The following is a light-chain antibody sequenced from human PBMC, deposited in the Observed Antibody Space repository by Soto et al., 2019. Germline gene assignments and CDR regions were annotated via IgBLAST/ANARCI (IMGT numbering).Light chain of an antibody. CDR3: QVWDSTSDHYV. CDR1: SIGTKS. CDR2: DDT. Sequence: ELTQPPSVSVAPGQTATITCGGNSIGTKSVHWYQQKPGQAPVLVVYDDTDRPSGISARFSGSNSGNTATLTINWVEAGDEADYHCQVWDSTSDHYVFGSGTKLTVL. V-gene: IGLV3-21*02. J-gene: IGLJ1*01.